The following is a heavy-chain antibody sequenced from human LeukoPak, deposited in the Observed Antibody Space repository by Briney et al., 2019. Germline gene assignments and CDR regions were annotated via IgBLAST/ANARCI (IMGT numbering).Heavy chain of an antibody. D-gene: IGHD4-17*01. Sequence: PGGSLRLSCAASGFTFSSYGMHWVRQAPGKGLEWVAVIWYSGSNKYYADSVKGRFTISRDNSKNTLYLQMNSLRAEDTAVYYCAKDATVTTSGSYFDYWGQGTLVTVSS. V-gene: IGHV3-33*06. CDR2: IWYSGSNK. CDR1: GFTFSSYG. CDR3: AKDATVTTSGSYFDY. J-gene: IGHJ4*02.